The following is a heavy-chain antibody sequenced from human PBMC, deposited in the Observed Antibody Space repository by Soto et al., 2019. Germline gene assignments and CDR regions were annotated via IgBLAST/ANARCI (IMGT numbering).Heavy chain of an antibody. CDR2: IIPIFGTA. V-gene: IGHV1-69*13. Sequence: SVKVSCKASGGTFSSYAISWVRQAPGQGLEWMGGIIPIFGTANYAQKFQGRVTITADESTSTAYMELSSLRSEDTAVYYCARSIAARRYYYYGMDVWGQGTTVTVSS. CDR3: ARSIAARRYYYYGMDV. CDR1: GGTFSSYA. J-gene: IGHJ6*02. D-gene: IGHD6-6*01.